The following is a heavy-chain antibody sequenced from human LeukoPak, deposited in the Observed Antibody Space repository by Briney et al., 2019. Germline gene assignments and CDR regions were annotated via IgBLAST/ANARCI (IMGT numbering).Heavy chain of an antibody. Sequence: PGGSLRLSCAASGFTFSDHYMSWIRQAPGKGLEWVSYISSSGSTIYYADSVKGRFTISRDNAKNSLYLQMNSLRAEDTALYYCARAVCPTIQLCDSSYFMDVWGKGTTVNVS. CDR3: ARAVCPTIQLCDSSYFMDV. CDR2: ISSSGSTI. J-gene: IGHJ6*03. V-gene: IGHV3-11*01. D-gene: IGHD5-18*01. CDR1: GFTFSDHY.